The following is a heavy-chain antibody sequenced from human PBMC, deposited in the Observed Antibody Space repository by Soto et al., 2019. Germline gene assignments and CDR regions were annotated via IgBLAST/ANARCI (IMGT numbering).Heavy chain of an antibody. D-gene: IGHD3-3*02. J-gene: IGHJ3*02. CDR2: IDPEDGER. CDR1: GDTLSESS. Sequence: ASVKVSCKVSGDTLSESSIQWLRQAPGKGIEWVGGIDPEDGERIHAQKFQGRLNLAEDKSTDTAYMELSRLRSEDTALYYCVRGGHFRDAYDIWGQGTMVTVSS. CDR3: VRGGHFRDAYDI. V-gene: IGHV1-24*01.